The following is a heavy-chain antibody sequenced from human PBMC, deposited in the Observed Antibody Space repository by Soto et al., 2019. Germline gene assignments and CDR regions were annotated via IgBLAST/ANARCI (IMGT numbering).Heavy chain of an antibody. D-gene: IGHD3-3*01. CDR3: ARDLVPDYYDFWSGYYRYYYYGMDV. CDR2: ISSSSSYI. Sequence: PGGSLRLSCAASGFTFSSYSMNWVRQAPGKGLEWVSSISSSSSYIYYADSVKGRFTISRDNAKNSLYLQMNSLRAEDTAVYYCARDLVPDYYDFWSGYYRYYYYGMDVWGQGTTVTVSS. J-gene: IGHJ6*02. CDR1: GFTFSSYS. V-gene: IGHV3-21*01.